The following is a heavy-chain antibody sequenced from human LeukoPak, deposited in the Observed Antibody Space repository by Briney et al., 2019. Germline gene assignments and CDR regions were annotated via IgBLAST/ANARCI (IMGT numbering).Heavy chain of an antibody. CDR2: INNDGHSI. J-gene: IGHJ4*01. Sequence: GGSLRLSCATSGFMFKTYWMHWVRQAPGKGPVWVSRINNDGHSINYADSVKGRFTTSRDNAKNTLFLHMNSLRAEDTGVYYCARDNLEWGSVFDYWGHGTLVTVSS. CDR3: ARDNLEWGSVFDY. V-gene: IGHV3-74*01. CDR1: GFMFKTYW. D-gene: IGHD3-16*01.